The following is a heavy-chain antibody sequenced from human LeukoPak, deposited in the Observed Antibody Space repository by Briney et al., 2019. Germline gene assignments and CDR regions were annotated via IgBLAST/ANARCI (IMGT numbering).Heavy chain of an antibody. Sequence: SETLSLTCAVYAGSFSGYYWSWIRQPPGKGLEWIGEINHSGSTNYNPSLKSRVTISVDTSKNQFSLKLSSVTAADTAVYYCARQRSYYCSGGSCYPYYFDYWGQGTLVTVSS. CDR3: ARQRSYYCSGGSCYPYYFDY. J-gene: IGHJ4*02. CDR2: INHSGST. V-gene: IGHV4-34*01. D-gene: IGHD2-15*01. CDR1: AGSFSGYY.